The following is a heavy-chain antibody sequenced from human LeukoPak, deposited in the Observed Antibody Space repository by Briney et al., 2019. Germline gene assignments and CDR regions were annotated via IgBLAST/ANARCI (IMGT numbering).Heavy chain of an antibody. CDR2: IHHTGQT. D-gene: IGHD6-19*01. J-gene: IGHJ4*02. CDR1: GDSINNDNW. CDR3: ARAWATAGPFPDH. Sequence: SETLSFTCVVSGDSINNDNWWTWVRLTPGTGLEWIGEIHHTGQTNYNPSLKSRITLSVDSSKNQFSLNVRSLTAADTAVYYCARAWATAGPFPDHWGQGTLVTVSS. V-gene: IGHV4-55*08.